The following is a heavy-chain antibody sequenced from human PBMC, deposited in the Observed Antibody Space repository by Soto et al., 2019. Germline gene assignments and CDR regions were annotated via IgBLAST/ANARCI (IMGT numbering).Heavy chain of an antibody. Sequence: EAQLLESGGGLVQPGGSLRLSCAASGFTFISYAMNWVRQAPGKGLQWVSALSGDGDATFYADSVKGRFTISRDNSRNAATLQMTRLGADDPAVYYCAIKVPGSPTRPDYWYFDFWGRATLVNVPS. D-gene: IGHD3-10*01. V-gene: IGHV3-23*01. CDR1: GFTFISYA. J-gene: IGHJ2*01. CDR3: AIKVPGSPTRPDYWYFDF. CDR2: LSGDGDAT.